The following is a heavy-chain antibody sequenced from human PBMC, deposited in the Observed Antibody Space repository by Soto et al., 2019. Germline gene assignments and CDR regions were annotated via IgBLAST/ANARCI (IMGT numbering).Heavy chain of an antibody. CDR2: ISYDGSNK. Sequence: QVQLVESGGGVVQPGRSLRLSCAASGFTFSSYGMHWVRQAPGKGLEWVAVISYDGSNKYYADSVKGRFTISRDNSKNTLYLQMNSLRAEDTGVYYCAKGSIQLWALDYWGQGTLVTVSS. CDR1: GFTFSSYG. CDR3: AKGSIQLWALDY. V-gene: IGHV3-30*18. D-gene: IGHD5-18*01. J-gene: IGHJ4*02.